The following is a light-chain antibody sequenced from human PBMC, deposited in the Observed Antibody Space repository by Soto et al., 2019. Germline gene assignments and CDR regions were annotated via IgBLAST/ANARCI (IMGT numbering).Light chain of an antibody. CDR2: EVS. CDR1: NSDIGGYYY. V-gene: IGLV2-14*01. Sequence: QSVLTQPASVSGSPGQSITISCTGTNSDIGGYYYVSWYQQDPGKAPKLIISEVSNRPSGVSNRFSGSKSGITASLTISGLQTEDEADYYCSSYTSSGTVVFGGGTKLTVL. CDR3: SSYTSSGTVV. J-gene: IGLJ2*01.